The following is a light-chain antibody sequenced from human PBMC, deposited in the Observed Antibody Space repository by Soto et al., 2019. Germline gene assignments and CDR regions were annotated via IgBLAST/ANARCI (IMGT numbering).Light chain of an antibody. CDR1: QGISSW. CDR3: QQLYTLPFT. J-gene: IGKJ5*01. CDR2: EAS. Sequence: DIQMTQSPSSVSASVGDRVTITCRASQGISSWLAWYQQKPGKAPKLLIYEASTLQSGVPSRFSGSGSGTEFTLTISGLLPEDFAAYHCQQLYTLPFTFGQGTRLEI. V-gene: IGKV1D-12*01.